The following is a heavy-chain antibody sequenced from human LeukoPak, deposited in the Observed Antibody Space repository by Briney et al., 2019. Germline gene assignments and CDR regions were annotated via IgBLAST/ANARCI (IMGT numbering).Heavy chain of an antibody. V-gene: IGHV3-23*01. J-gene: IGHJ3*02. CDR3: ASLSYYDYVWGSQDALDI. D-gene: IGHD3-16*01. CDR1: GFTFTSYS. CDR2: TSDRGDYT. Sequence: GGSLRLSCAASGFTFTSYSMSWVRQAPGKGLEWVSGTSDRGDYTYYADSVKGRFTISRDNSKNTLYLQMNSLRAEDTAVYYCASLSYYDYVWGSQDALDIWGQGTMVTVSS.